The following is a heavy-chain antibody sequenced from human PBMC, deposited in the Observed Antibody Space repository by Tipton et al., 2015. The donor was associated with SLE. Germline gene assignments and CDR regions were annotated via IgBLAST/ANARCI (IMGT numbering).Heavy chain of an antibody. V-gene: IGHV4-31*03. D-gene: IGHD3-22*01. Sequence: TLSLTCTVSGGSISRGGYSWSWIRQHPGKGLELYGYISFSGSTYYDPSLKSRVTTSVDTSTNQFSLKLSSVTAADTAVYYCARHQGVMTTRDYFDYWGQGTLVTVSS. CDR1: GGSISRGGYS. J-gene: IGHJ4*02. CDR2: ISFSGST. CDR3: ARHQGVMTTRDYFDY.